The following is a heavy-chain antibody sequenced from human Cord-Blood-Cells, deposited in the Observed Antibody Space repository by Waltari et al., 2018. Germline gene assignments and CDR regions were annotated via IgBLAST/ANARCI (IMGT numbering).Heavy chain of an antibody. CDR1: GYTFTGHY. J-gene: IGHJ3*02. CDR2: INPNSGGT. CDR3: ARDGTRVGDAFDI. V-gene: IGHV1-2*02. Sequence: QLQLVQSGAEVKKPGASVRVSCKASGYTFTGHYMHWARQAPGQGLEWMGWINPNSGGTNYAQKFQGRVTMTRDTSISTAYMELSRLRSDDTAVYYCARDGTRVGDAFDIWGQGTMVTVSS. D-gene: IGHD1-1*01.